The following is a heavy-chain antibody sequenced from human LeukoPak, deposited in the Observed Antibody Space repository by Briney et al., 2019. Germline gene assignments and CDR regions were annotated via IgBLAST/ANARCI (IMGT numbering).Heavy chain of an antibody. V-gene: IGHV3-23*01. CDR1: GLTFSNYP. CDR2: ISTNGDKT. CDR3: AKDRGY. D-gene: IGHD6-13*01. J-gene: IGHJ4*02. Sequence: GGSLRLSCATSGLTFSNYPMTWVRQAPGKGLEWVSAISTNGDKTDYADSVKGRFTISRDNSKNTLYLQMNSLRAEDTVVYYCAKDRGYWGQGTLVTVSS.